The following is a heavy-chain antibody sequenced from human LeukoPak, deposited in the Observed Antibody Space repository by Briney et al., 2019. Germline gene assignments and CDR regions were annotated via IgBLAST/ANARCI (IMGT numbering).Heavy chain of an antibody. D-gene: IGHD3-9*01. J-gene: IGHJ4*02. CDR1: GGSISSYY. Sequence: SETLSLTCTVSGGSISSYYWSWIRQPAGKGLEWIGRIYTSGSTNYNPSLKSRVTMSLDTSKNQFSLKLSSVTAADTAVYYCARENYDILTGGRFDYWGQGTLVTVSS. CDR3: ARENYDILTGGRFDY. CDR2: IYTSGST. V-gene: IGHV4-4*07.